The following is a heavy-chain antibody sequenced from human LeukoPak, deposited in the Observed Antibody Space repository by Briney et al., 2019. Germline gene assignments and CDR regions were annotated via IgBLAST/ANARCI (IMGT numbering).Heavy chain of an antibody. V-gene: IGHV3-48*01. CDR2: ISSSSSTI. J-gene: IGHJ4*02. CDR3: ARDSRVARSHAFYFDY. Sequence: GGSLRLSCAASGFTFSNYNMNWVRQAPGKGLEWVLYISSSSSTIYYAVSVKGRFTISRDNAKNSLYLQMNSLRAEDTAVCYCARDSRVARSHAFYFDYWGQGTLVTVSS. D-gene: IGHD2-15*01. CDR1: GFTFSNYN.